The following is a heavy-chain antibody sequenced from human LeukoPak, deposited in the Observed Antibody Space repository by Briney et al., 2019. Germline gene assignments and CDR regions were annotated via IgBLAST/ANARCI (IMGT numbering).Heavy chain of an antibody. CDR1: GYTFTTYY. J-gene: IGHJ4*02. CDR2: INPSGGTT. CDR3: ARAEYYYDSSGYSTFDY. V-gene: IGHV1-46*01. D-gene: IGHD3-22*01. Sequence: ASVKVSCKASGYTFTTYYMHWVRQAPGQGLEWMGIINPSGGTTFYAQKFQGRVTMTRDMSTSTVHMELSSLRSEDTAVYYCARAEYYYDSSGYSTFDYWGQGTLVTVSS.